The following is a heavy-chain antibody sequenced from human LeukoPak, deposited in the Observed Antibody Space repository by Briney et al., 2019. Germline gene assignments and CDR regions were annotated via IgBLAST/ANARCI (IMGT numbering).Heavy chain of an antibody. CDR1: GFTFSSYA. J-gene: IGHJ4*02. V-gene: IGHV3-23*01. Sequence: QAGGSLRLSCAASGFTFSSYAMSWVRQAPGKGLEWVSAISGSGGSTYYADSVKGRFTISRDNSKNTLYPQMNSLRAEDTAVYYCAKEGYSYDKYYFDYWGQGTLVTVSS. D-gene: IGHD5-18*01. CDR3: AKEGYSYDKYYFDY. CDR2: ISGSGGST.